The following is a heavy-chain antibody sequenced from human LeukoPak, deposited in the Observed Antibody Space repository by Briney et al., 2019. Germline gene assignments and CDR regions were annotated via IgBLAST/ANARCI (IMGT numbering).Heavy chain of an antibody. Sequence: GGSLRLSCAASGFTVSSNYMSWVRQAPGKGLEWVSVIYSGGSTYYADSVKGRFTISRDNSKNTLYLQMNSLRAEDTAVYYCAREVFYCSGGSCYVRSHAHGMDVWGQGTMVTVSS. CDR3: AREVFYCSGGSCYVRSHAHGMDV. J-gene: IGHJ6*02. V-gene: IGHV3-53*05. CDR2: IYSGGST. D-gene: IGHD2-15*01. CDR1: GFTVSSNY.